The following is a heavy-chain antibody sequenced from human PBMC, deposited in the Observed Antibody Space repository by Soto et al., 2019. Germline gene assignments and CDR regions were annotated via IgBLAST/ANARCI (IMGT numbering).Heavy chain of an antibody. Sequence: SETLSLTCTVSGDSIRNQYWSWIRRPPGKGLEWIGYIYRSGSTKYNPSLESRLTISGHTSKNQFFLKLTSVTAADTAVYYCARTLDYGHMDVWGKGTTVTVSS. D-gene: IGHD3-16*01. CDR2: IYRSGST. J-gene: IGHJ6*03. CDR1: GDSIRNQY. V-gene: IGHV4-59*11. CDR3: ARTLDYGHMDV.